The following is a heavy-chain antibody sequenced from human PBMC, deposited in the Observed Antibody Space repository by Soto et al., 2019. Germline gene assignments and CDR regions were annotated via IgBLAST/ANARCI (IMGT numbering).Heavy chain of an antibody. CDR1: GFTFSSYG. V-gene: IGHV3-33*01. J-gene: IGHJ4*02. CDR2: IWYDGSNK. D-gene: IGHD3-3*01. Sequence: GGSLRLSCAASGFTFSSYGMHWVRQAPGKGLEWVAVIWYDGSNKYYADSVKGRFTISRDNSKNTLYLQMNSLRAEDTAVYYCARDEGSTYDFWSGNIDYWGQGTLVTVSS. CDR3: ARDEGSTYDFWSGNIDY.